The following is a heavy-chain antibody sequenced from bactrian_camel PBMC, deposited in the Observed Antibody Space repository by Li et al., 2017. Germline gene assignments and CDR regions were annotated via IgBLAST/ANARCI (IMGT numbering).Heavy chain of an antibody. CDR3: AAEPAVFTYCGGGYYPSNGY. Sequence: HVQLVESGGGSVQPGGSLRLSCAASGFTFSSYYMSWVRQAPGKGLEWVSSIYTGGGSTYYADSVNGRFTISRDNVKKMLYLQMNSLKPEDTAMYYCAAEPAVFTYCGGGYYPSNGYWGQGTQVTVS. V-gene: IGHV3-2*01. J-gene: IGHJ6*01. CDR1: GFTFSSYY. D-gene: IGHD2*01. CDR2: IYTGGGST.